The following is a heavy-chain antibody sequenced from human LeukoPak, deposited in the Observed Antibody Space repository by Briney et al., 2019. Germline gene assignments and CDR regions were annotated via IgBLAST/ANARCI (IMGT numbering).Heavy chain of an antibody. CDR2: INYSGRT. CDR1: GGSISTYY. Sequence: SETLSLTRTVSGGSISTYYWSWVRQPPGKGLEWIGYINYSGRTNANSSLKSRVAISVDTSKNQFSLRLSSVTAADTAVYYCARDPLYYYGSGSYRNWYFDLWGRGTLVTVSS. CDR3: ARDPLYYYGSGSYRNWYFDL. V-gene: IGHV4-59*01. J-gene: IGHJ2*01. D-gene: IGHD3-10*01.